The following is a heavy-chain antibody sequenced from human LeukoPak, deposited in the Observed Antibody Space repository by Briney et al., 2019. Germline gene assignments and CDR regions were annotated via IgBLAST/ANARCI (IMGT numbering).Heavy chain of an antibody. V-gene: IGHV3-30-3*01. CDR1: GFTFSSYD. CDR3: ARETGSAIGSTDFDY. J-gene: IGHJ4*02. CDR2: ISYDGSNK. Sequence: GRSLRLSCAASGFTFSSYDMHWVRQAPGKGLEWVAVISYDGSNKYYADSVKGRFTISRDYSKNTLYLQMNSLRAEDTAVYYCARETGSAIGSTDFDYWGQGTLVTVSS. D-gene: IGHD4-17*01.